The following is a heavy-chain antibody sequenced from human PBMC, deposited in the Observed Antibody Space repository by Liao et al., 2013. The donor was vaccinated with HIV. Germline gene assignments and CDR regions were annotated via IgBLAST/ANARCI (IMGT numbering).Heavy chain of an antibody. CDR3: ARGPYSSSWSRNWYFDL. J-gene: IGHJ2*01. D-gene: IGHD6-13*01. CDR1: GGSISSHY. CDR2: MYYSGST. V-gene: IGHV4-39*07. Sequence: QVQLHESGPGLVKPSETLSLTCTVSGGSISSHYWGWIRQPPGKGLEWIGSMYYSGSTYYNPSLKSRVTISVDTSKNQFSLKVSSVTAADTAVYYCARGPYSSSWSRNWYFDLWGRGTLVTVSS.